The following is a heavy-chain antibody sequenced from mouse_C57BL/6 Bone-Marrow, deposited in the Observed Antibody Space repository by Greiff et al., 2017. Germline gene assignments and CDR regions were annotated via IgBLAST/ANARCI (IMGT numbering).Heavy chain of an antibody. D-gene: IGHD1-1*01. CDR2: IDPSDSYT. Sequence: QVQLQQPGAELVMPGASVKLSCKASGYTFTSYWMHWVKQRPGQGLEWIGEIDPSDSYTNYNQKFKGKSTLTVDKSSGTAYMQLSSLTSEDSAVYYCAREDYYGSSYLDYWGQGTTLTVSS. J-gene: IGHJ2*01. V-gene: IGHV1-69*01. CDR1: GYTFTSYW. CDR3: AREDYYGSSYLDY.